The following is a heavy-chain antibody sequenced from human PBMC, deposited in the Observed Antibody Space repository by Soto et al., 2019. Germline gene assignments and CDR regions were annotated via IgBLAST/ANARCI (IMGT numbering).Heavy chain of an antibody. Sequence: QVQLQESGPGLVKPSQTLSLTCTVSGGSISSGSYYWSWIRQHPGKGLEWIGYIYYSGSTYYNPSLKSRVTISVDTSKNQFSLKLSSVTAADTAVYYCARGGDDYGGRNWYFDLWGRGTLVTVSS. D-gene: IGHD4-17*01. CDR3: ARGGDDYGGRNWYFDL. V-gene: IGHV4-31*03. CDR1: GGSISSGSYY. J-gene: IGHJ2*01. CDR2: IYYSGST.